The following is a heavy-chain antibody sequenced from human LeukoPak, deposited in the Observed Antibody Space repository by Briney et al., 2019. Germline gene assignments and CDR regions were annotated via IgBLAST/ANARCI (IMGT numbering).Heavy chain of an antibody. Sequence: PGGSLRLSCAASGFTFDGYAMHWVRQAPGKGLEWVSLISGDGGSTYYADSVKGRFTISRDNSKNSLYLQMNSLRTEDTALYYCAKDALGWSPFDYWGQGTLVTVSS. D-gene: IGHD1-26*01. CDR2: ISGDGGST. J-gene: IGHJ4*02. CDR3: AKDALGWSPFDY. V-gene: IGHV3-43*02. CDR1: GFTFDGYA.